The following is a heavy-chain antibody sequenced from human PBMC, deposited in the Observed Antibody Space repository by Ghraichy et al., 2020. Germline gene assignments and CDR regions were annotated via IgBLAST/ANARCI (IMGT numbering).Heavy chain of an antibody. Sequence: GGSLRLSCAASGFTFSSYSMNWVRQAPGKGLEWVSYINGGSTNINYADSVRGRFTISRDNAKNSLYLQMSTLRDEDTAVYYCARDLNWAFDYWGQGALVTVSS. V-gene: IGHV3-48*02. D-gene: IGHD7-27*01. J-gene: IGHJ4*02. CDR1: GFTFSSYS. CDR2: INGGSTNI. CDR3: ARDLNWAFDY.